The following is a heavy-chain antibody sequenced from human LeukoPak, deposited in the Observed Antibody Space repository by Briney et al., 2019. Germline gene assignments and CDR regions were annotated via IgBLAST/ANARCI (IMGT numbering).Heavy chain of an antibody. D-gene: IGHD1-1*01. CDR1: GFTFSSYW. Sequence: GGSLRLSCAASGFTFSSYWMSWVRQAPGKGLEWVANIKQDGSEKYYVDSVKGRFIISRDNAKNSLYLQMNSLRAEDTAVYYCAREPEGGNVDYWGQGTLVTVSS. V-gene: IGHV3-7*03. J-gene: IGHJ4*02. CDR3: AREPEGGNVDY. CDR2: IKQDGSEK.